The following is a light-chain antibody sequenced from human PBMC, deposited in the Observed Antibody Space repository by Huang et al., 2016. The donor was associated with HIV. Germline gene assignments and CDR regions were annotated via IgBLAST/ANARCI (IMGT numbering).Light chain of an antibody. CDR1: QSVNSK. CDR2: GAS. Sequence: EIVMTQSPATLSLSPGERATLSCRASQSVNSKLAWYQQQPGQAPRHLIYGASTRATGVPGRFSGSGSGTEFTLTISSLQSEDFAVYYCQQYSKWPPNTFGQGTKLESK. J-gene: IGKJ2*01. V-gene: IGKV3-15*01. CDR3: QQYSKWPPNT.